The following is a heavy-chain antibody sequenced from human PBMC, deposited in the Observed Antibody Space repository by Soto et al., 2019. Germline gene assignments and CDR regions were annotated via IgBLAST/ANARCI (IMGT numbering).Heavy chain of an antibody. V-gene: IGHV4-31*03. CDR1: SGSINSGLYY. CDR3: ARARSGSYFVLEY. J-gene: IGHJ4*02. D-gene: IGHD3-10*01. Sequence: QVQLQESGPGLVKPSQTLSLTCTVSSGSINSGLYYWTWIRQQPGKGLEWIGYIYSRGNTYYTLSLTSRVDITVDTSKKQFPLRVSSVTAADTAVYYCARARSGSYFVLEYWGQGAQVTVSP. CDR2: IYSRGNT.